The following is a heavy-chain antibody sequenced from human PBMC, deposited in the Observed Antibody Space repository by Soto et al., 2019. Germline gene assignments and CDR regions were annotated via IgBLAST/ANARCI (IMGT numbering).Heavy chain of an antibody. CDR1: GGSFSGYD. CDR2: INHSGST. CDR3: ARDKITGRFDY. J-gene: IGHJ4*02. Sequence: SETLSLTCAVYGGSFSGYDWTWIRQPPGTGLEWIGEINHSGSTNYNPSLKSRVTISVDTSKKQFSLKLTSVTAADSVVYYWARDKITGRFDYWGQGSLGTVSS. D-gene: IGHD1-1*01. V-gene: IGHV4-34*01.